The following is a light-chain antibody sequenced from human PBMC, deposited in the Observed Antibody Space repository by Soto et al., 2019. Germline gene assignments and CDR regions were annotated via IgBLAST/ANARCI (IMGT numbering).Light chain of an antibody. J-gene: IGLJ1*01. CDR3: QSYESSSYV. CDR1: SSNIGAGYD. V-gene: IGLV1-40*01. CDR2: GNS. Sequence: QSVLTQPPSVSGAPGQRVTISCTGSSSNIGAGYDVHWYQQLPGTAPKLLIYGNSNRPSGVPDRFSGSKSGTSASLAITGLQAEDEADYYCQSYESSSYVFGTGTKVT.